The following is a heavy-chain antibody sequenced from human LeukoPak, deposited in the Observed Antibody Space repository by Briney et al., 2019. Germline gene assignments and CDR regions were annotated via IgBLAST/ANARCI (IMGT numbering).Heavy chain of an antibody. V-gene: IGHV1-24*01. CDR1: GYTLTDLS. J-gene: IGHJ4*02. D-gene: IGHD2-15*01. CDR3: TTVDCSGGSCSVGYFDY. CDR2: FDPEDGEI. Sequence: ASVKVSCKFSGYTLTDLSIHWVRQPPAKGLEWMGGFDPEDGEIIYARKFQGRVTMTEDTSTDTAYMELSSLRSEDTAVYYCTTVDCSGGSCSVGYFDYWGQGTLVTVSS.